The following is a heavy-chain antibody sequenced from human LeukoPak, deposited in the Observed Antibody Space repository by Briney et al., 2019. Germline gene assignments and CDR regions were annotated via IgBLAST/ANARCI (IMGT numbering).Heavy chain of an antibody. CDR3: ARLYSSGWYLYYYYYMDV. CDR2: MNPNSGNT. V-gene: IGHV1-8*03. Sequence: ASVKVSCKASGYTFTSYDINWVRQATGQGLEWMGWMNPNSGNTGYAQKFQGRVTITRNTSISTAYMELSSLRSEDTAVYYCARLYSSGWYLYYYYYMDVWGKGTTVTVSS. J-gene: IGHJ6*03. D-gene: IGHD6-19*01. CDR1: GYTFTSYD.